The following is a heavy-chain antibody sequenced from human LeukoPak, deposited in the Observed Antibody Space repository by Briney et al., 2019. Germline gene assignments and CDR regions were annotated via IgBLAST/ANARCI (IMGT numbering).Heavy chain of an antibody. CDR2: ISSSISTR. CDR1: GFTFSSYS. CDR3: AKGIHYHDSSGYYFVYFDY. V-gene: IGHV3-48*01. J-gene: IGHJ4*02. Sequence: AGSLSLSCAASGFTFSSYSMNWVRQAPRXGLGWGSYISSSISTRYYADSVKGRFTTSRENSKNKLYLQMHSLRTAEKAVYHCAKGIHYHDSSGYYFVYFDYWGQGTLVTVSS. D-gene: IGHD3-22*01.